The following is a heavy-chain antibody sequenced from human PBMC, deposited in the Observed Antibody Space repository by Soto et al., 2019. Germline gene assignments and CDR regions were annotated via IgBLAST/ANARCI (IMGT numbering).Heavy chain of an antibody. D-gene: IGHD6-19*01. CDR3: ARDEGGGYSSGWGNDAFDS. V-gene: IGHV1-18*01. CDR2: ISAYNGNT. J-gene: IGHJ3*02. Sequence: GASVKVSCKASGYTFTSYGISWVRQAPGQGLEWMGWISAYNGNTNYAQKLQGRVTMTTDTSTSTAYMELRSLRSDDTAVYYCARDEGGGYSSGWGNDAFDSWGQGTMVTVAS. CDR1: GYTFTSYG.